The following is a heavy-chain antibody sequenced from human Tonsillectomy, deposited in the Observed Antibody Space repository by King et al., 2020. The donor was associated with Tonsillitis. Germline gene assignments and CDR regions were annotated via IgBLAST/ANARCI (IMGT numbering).Heavy chain of an antibody. CDR1: GGSFSGYY. J-gene: IGHJ4*01. CDR3: ARGRDGDPSFDY. CDR2: INHSGST. Sequence: VQLQQWGAGLLKPSETLSLTCAVYGGSFSGYYWSWIRQPPGKGLEWIGEINHSGSTNYNPSLKSRVTISVDTSKNQFSLKLSSVTAADTAVYYCARGRDGDPSFDYWGHGTLVTVSS. V-gene: IGHV4-34*01. D-gene: IGHD4-17*01.